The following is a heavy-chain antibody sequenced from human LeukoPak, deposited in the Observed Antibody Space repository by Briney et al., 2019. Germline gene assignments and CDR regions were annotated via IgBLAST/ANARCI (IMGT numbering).Heavy chain of an antibody. J-gene: IGHJ5*02. CDR2: IKGSDNYI. Sequence: GGSLRLSCAASGFTFSAYTLNWVRQAPGKGLEWVSSIKGSDNYIYNADSVAGRFTISRDNAKNSLYLQMNSLRAEDTAVYYCACTPYGQQLAWFDPWGQGTLVTVSS. CDR1: GFTFSAYT. D-gene: IGHD6-13*01. CDR3: ACTPYGQQLAWFDP. V-gene: IGHV3-21*01.